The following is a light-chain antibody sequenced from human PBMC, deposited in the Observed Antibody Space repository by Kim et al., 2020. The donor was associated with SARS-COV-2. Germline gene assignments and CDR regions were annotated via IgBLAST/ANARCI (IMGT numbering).Light chain of an antibody. CDR2: AAS. J-gene: IGKJ4*01. CDR3: QQANSFPLT. CDR1: QPIRRW. V-gene: IGKV1-12*01. Sequence: PSVGDRVSITCRASQPIRRWLAWYQQKPGKAPNLLIYAASDVQRGVPPRISGSGFGTDFNFTISSLQPEDFGTYYCQQANSFPLTFGGGTKVDIK.